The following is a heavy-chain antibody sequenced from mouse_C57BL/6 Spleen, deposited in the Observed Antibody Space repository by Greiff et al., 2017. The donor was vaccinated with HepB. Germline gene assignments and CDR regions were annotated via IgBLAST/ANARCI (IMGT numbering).Heavy chain of an antibody. Sequence: VQLQQSGAELVRPGSSVKLSCKASGYTFTSYWMHWVKQRPIQGLEWIGNIDPSDSATHYNQKFKDKATLTVDKSSSTAYMQLSSLTSEDSAVYYCAREVASWFAYWGQGTLVTVSA. CDR2: IDPSDSAT. CDR1: GYTFTSYW. J-gene: IGHJ3*01. CDR3: AREVASWFAY. D-gene: IGHD1-1*02. V-gene: IGHV1-52*01.